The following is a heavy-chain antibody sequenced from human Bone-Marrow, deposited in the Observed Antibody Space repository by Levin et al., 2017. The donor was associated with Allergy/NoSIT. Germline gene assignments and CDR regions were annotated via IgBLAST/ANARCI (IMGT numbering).Heavy chain of an antibody. J-gene: IGHJ4*02. CDR2: ITSRSGGAT. CDR1: GFTFSSYA. D-gene: IGHD3-10*01. CDR3: VKDVLSYPYY. Sequence: GGSLRLSCAASGFTFSSYAMTWVRQAPGKGLEWVSTITSRSGGATHYADSVKGRLTISRDNSKNTLYLQINSLRAEDTAVYYCVKDVLSYPYYWGQGTLVTVSS. V-gene: IGHV3-23*01.